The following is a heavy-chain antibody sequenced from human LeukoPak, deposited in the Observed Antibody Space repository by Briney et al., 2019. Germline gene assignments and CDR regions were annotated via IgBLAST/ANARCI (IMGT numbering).Heavy chain of an antibody. CDR3: ARETSQKGAHYMDV. V-gene: IGHV4-61*10. CDR2: IYYSGST. D-gene: IGHD3-16*01. J-gene: IGHJ6*03. CDR1: GGSIGSGSYY. Sequence: PSETLSLTCTVSGGSIGSGSYYWSWIRQPAGKGLEWIGYIYYSGSTNYNPSLKSRVTISVDTSKNQFSLKLSSVTAADTAVYYCARETSQKGAHYMDVWGKGTTVTISS.